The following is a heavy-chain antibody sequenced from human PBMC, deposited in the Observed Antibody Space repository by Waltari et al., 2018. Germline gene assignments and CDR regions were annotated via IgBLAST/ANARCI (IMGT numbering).Heavy chain of an antibody. CDR2: IKQDGSEK. CDR3: ARDTVVVPAAIRPVYYYYGMDV. V-gene: IGHV3-7*01. Sequence: EVQLVESGGGLVQPGGSLRLSCAASGFTFSSYWMSWVRQAPGKGLEWGANIKQDGSEKYYVDSVKGRFTISRDNAKNSLYLQMNSLRAEDTAVYYWARDTVVVPAAIRPVYYYYGMDVWGQGTTVTVSS. D-gene: IGHD2-2*01. CDR1: GFTFSSYW. J-gene: IGHJ6*02.